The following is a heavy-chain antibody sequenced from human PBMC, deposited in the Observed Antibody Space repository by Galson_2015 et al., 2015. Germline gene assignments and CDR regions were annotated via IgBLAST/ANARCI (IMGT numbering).Heavy chain of an antibody. CDR3: ARVDSSGWDIDY. CDR2: IYYSGST. CDR1: GGSITSGPYY. Sequence: SATLSLTCTVSGGSITSGPYYWSWIRQPPGKGLELIGYIYYSGSTDYNPSLKNRVTISVDTSKKQFSLRLSSVTAADTAVYYCARVDSSGWDIDYWGQGTLVTVSS. V-gene: IGHV4-61*01. J-gene: IGHJ4*02. D-gene: IGHD6-19*01.